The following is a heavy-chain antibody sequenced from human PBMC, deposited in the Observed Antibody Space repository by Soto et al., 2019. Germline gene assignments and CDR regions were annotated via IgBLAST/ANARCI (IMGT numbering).Heavy chain of an antibody. J-gene: IGHJ4*02. D-gene: IGHD6-19*01. Sequence: GGSLRLSCAASGFTFDDYAMHWVRQVPGKGLEWVSGITWNSGTIGFADSVKGRFSISRDNAKNSLYLQMNSLRAEDTALYYCAKDGFSRTAVAGPLENWGQGALVTVSS. CDR2: ITWNSGTI. CDR1: GFTFDDYA. CDR3: AKDGFSRTAVAGPLEN. V-gene: IGHV3-9*01.